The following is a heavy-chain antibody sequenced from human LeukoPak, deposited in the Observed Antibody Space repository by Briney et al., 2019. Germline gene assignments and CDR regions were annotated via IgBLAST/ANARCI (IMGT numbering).Heavy chain of an antibody. CDR1: GGSISSYY. V-gene: IGHV4-59*12. CDR3: ATQWEAYFDY. Sequence: PSETLSLTCTVSGGSISSYYWSWIRQPPGKGLEWIGYIYYSGSTNYNPSLKSRVTISVDTSKNQFSLKLSSVTAADTAVYYCATQWEAYFDYWGQGTLVTVSS. J-gene: IGHJ4*02. D-gene: IGHD1-26*01. CDR2: IYYSGST.